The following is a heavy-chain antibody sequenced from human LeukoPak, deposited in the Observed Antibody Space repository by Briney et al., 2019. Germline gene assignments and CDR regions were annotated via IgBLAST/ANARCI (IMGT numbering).Heavy chain of an antibody. CDR3: AKSPVPYCSGGSCYGMDV. V-gene: IGHV3-23*01. Sequence: GGSLRLSCAASGFTFSDYYMSWVRQAPGKGLEWVSLISGSGGSTYYADSVKGRFTISRDNSKNTLYLQMNSLRVEDTAGYYCAKSPVPYCSGGSCYGMDVWGQGTTATVSS. J-gene: IGHJ6*02. D-gene: IGHD2-15*01. CDR2: ISGSGGST. CDR1: GFTFSDYY.